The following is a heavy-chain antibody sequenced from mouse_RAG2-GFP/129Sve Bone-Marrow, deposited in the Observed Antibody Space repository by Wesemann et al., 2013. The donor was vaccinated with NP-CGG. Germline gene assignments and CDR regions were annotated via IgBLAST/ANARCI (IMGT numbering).Heavy chain of an antibody. Sequence: GASRKLSCAASGFTFSDYGMAWVRQAPGKGPEWVAFISNLAYSIYYADTVTGRFTISRENAKNTLYLEMSSLRSEDTAMYYCARSYDYDGPWFAYWGQGTLVTVSA. CDR1: GFTFSDYG. J-gene: IGHJ3*01. CDR3: ARSYDYDGPWFAY. CDR2: ISNLAYSI. V-gene: IGHV5-15*02. D-gene: IGHD2-4*01.